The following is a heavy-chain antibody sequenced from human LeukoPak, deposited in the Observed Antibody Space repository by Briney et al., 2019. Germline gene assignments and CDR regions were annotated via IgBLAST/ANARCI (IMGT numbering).Heavy chain of an antibody. D-gene: IGHD6-6*01. J-gene: IGHJ4*02. CDR3: ARGTISYSSSSLLHFDY. CDR1: RGSISSGGYS. CDR2: IYHSGST. V-gene: IGHV4-30-2*01. Sequence: TLSLTCAVSRGSISSGGYSWSWIRQPPGKGLEWIGYIYHSGSTYYNPSLKSRVTISVNRSKNQFSLNLSSVTAGDTAVDYCARGTISYSSSSLLHFDYWGQGTLVTVSS.